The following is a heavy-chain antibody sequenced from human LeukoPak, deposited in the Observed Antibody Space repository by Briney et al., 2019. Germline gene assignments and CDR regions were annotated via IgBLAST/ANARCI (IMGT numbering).Heavy chain of an antibody. J-gene: IGHJ4*02. Sequence: PSETLSLTCTVSGGSISSSSYYWGWIRQPPGKGLEWIGSIYYSGSTYYNPSLKSRVTISVDTSKNQFSLKLSSVTAADTAVYYCAREMATTTQFDYWGQGTLVTV. CDR1: GGSISSSSYY. D-gene: IGHD5-12*01. V-gene: IGHV4-39*07. CDR3: AREMATTTQFDY. CDR2: IYYSGST.